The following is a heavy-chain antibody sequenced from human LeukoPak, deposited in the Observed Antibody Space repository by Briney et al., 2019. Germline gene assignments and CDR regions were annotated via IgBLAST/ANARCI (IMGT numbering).Heavy chain of an antibody. V-gene: IGHV5-51*01. CDR3: ARRKAVTGTTKAYFDY. Sequence: GGSLKISCKGSGYSFFSYWIGWVRQMPGKGLEWMGIIYPGDSDTRYSPSFQGQVTISADKSISTAYLQWSSLKASDTAMYYCARRKAVTGTTKAYFDYWGQGTLVTVSS. CDR1: GYSFFSYW. J-gene: IGHJ4*02. CDR2: IYPGDSDT. D-gene: IGHD6-19*01.